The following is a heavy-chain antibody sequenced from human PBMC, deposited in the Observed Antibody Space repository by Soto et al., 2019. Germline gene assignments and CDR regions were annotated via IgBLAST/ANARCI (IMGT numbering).Heavy chain of an antibody. D-gene: IGHD4-4*01. J-gene: IGHJ6*02. Sequence: SETLSLTCTVSGGSISSYYWSWIRQPPGKGLEWIGYIYYSGSTNYNPSLKSRVTISVDTSKNQFSLKLSSVTAADTAVHYCARDSGNYLTYYYYGMDVWGQGTTVTVSS. CDR2: IYYSGST. CDR1: GGSISSYY. CDR3: ARDSGNYLTYYYYGMDV. V-gene: IGHV4-59*01.